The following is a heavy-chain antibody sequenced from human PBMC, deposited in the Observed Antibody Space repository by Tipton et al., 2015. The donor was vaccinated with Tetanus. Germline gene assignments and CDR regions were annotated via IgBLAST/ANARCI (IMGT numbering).Heavy chain of an antibody. J-gene: IGHJ4*02. Sequence: QVQLVQSGAEVKKPGASVKLSCATSGFPFSRPFIHWVRQAPGHGLEWMGLINPSGGGTTYAQKFRDRVTITRDTATSTVYVELSSLTSQDTAVYYCARATDPSGWTYFDFWGQGTLVPVSP. D-gene: IGHD6-19*01. V-gene: IGHV1-46*01. CDR2: INPSGGGT. CDR3: ARATDPSGWTYFDF. CDR1: GFPFSRPF.